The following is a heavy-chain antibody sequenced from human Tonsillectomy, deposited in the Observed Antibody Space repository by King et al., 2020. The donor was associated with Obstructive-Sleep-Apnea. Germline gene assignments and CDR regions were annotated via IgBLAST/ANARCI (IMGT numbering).Heavy chain of an antibody. CDR1: VFTFCDYA. CDR3: TTYSGSEGVNY. D-gene: IGHD1-26*01. CDR2: IRSKSNGGTK. Sequence: EVQLVESGGGLVQPGRSLRLSCTSSVFTFCDYAISWFRQAPGTGLEWVGFIRSKSNGGTKEYAWSVKGRFTISRDDSKSIAYLQMNSLKTEDTAVYYCTTYSGSEGVNYWGQGTLVTVSS. J-gene: IGHJ4*02. V-gene: IGHV3-49*03.